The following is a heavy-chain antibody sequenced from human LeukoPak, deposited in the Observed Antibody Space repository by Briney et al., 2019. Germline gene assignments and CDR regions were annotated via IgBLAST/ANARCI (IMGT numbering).Heavy chain of an antibody. CDR1: GASIRGHY. J-gene: IGHJ6*03. CDR3: ARHQDYSGITFYDYKYV. D-gene: IGHD4-11*01. Sequence: PSETLSLTCTVSGASIRGHYWSWFRQTPGQAPEWIAYISISGASNSNPSLKRRVTISGDTSKNQFSLKLTSATAADTAVYYCARHQDYSGITFYDYKYVWVKGTTATVSS. CDR2: ISISGAS. V-gene: IGHV4-4*09.